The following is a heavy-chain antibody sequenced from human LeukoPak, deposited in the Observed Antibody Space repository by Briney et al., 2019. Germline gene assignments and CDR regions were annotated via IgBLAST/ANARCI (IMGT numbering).Heavy chain of an antibody. CDR3: AKVPIVGATTSEDY. Sequence: GGSLRLSCAASGFTFSGYGMHWVRQAPGKGLEWVAVISYDGSNKYYADSVKGRFTISRDNSKNTLYLQMNSLRAEDTAVYYCAKVPIVGATTSEDYWGQGTLVTVSS. J-gene: IGHJ4*02. CDR1: GFTFSGYG. CDR2: ISYDGSNK. V-gene: IGHV3-30*18. D-gene: IGHD1-26*01.